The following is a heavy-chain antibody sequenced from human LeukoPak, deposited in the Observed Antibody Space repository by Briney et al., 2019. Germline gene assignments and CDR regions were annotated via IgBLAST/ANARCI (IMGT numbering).Heavy chain of an antibody. CDR1: GFTFSSYS. CDR3: ARRYCSGGSCYPDY. CDR2: ISSSSSYI. J-gene: IGHJ4*02. V-gene: IGHV3-21*01. Sequence: PGGSLRLSXAASGFTFSSYSMNWVRQAPGKGLEWVSSISSSSSYIYYADSVKGRFTISRDNAKNSLYLQMNSLRAEDTAVYYCARRYCSGGSCYPDYWGQGTLVTVSS. D-gene: IGHD2-15*01.